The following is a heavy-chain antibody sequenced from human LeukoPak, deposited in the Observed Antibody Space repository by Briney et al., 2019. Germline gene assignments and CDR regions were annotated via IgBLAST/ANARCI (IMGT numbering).Heavy chain of an antibody. V-gene: IGHV3-30*19. J-gene: IGHJ4*02. Sequence: GGSLRLSSAGSGFSFSSYGMHWVRRASSKGLEWVAAISYDGSNKKYADSVKGRFTISRDNSKNTLYLQMNSLRSDDTAVYYCARGVRIAVAGYVDCWGQGTLVTVSS. CDR1: GFSFSSYG. CDR2: ISYDGSNK. CDR3: ARGVRIAVAGYVDC. D-gene: IGHD6-19*01.